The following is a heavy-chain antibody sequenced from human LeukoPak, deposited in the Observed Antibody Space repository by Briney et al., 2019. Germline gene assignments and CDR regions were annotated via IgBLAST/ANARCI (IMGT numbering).Heavy chain of an antibody. D-gene: IGHD5-12*01. J-gene: IGHJ4*02. CDR1: EFSVGSNY. V-gene: IGHV3-66*01. CDR2: IYSGGST. Sequence: GALRLSCAASEFSVGSNYMTWVRQAPGKGLEWVSLIYSGGSTYYADSVKGRFTISRDNSKNTLYLQMNSLRAEDTAVYYCARGERYSGYDLAYWGQGTLVTVSS. CDR3: ARGERYSGYDLAY.